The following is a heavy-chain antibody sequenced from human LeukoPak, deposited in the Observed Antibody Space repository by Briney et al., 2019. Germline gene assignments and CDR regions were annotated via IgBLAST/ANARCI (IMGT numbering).Heavy chain of an antibody. CDR2: INPNSGGT. CDR1: GYTFTGYY. J-gene: IGHJ4*02. CDR3: ARELVGAAVDY. V-gene: IGHV1-2*02. D-gene: IGHD1-26*01. Sequence: GAPVKVSCRASGYTFTGYYMHWVRQAPGQGLEWMGWINPNSGGTNYAQKFQGRVTMTRDTSISTAYMELSRLRSDDTAVYYCARELVGAAVDYWGQGTLVTVSS.